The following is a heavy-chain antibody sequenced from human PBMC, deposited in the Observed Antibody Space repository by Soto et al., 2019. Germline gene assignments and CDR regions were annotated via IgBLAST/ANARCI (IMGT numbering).Heavy chain of an antibody. D-gene: IGHD3-16*01. CDR2: IWSDGSKE. Sequence: QAQLVESGGGVVQPGRSLRLSCAASGLPFSASGMHWVRQAPGKGLEWVAMIWSDGSKEYYADSVKGRFTITRDNSKNMIFLQMDSLRAEDTAVYYCARDKGVTFLDTWGQGNMVTVSS. CDR1: GLPFSASG. J-gene: IGHJ5*02. V-gene: IGHV3-33*01. CDR3: ARDKGVTFLDT.